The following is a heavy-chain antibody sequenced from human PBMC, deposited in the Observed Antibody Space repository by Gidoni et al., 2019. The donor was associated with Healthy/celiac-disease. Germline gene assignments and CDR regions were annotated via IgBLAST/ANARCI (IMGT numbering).Heavy chain of an antibody. Sequence: EVQLVESGGGLVQPGGSLRLSCAASGFTFSSYGMSWVRQAPGKGLEWVANIKQDGSEKYYVDSVKGRFTISRDNAKNSLYLQMNSLRAEDTAVYYCARGSSLWFGELSDYWGQGTLVTVSS. CDR2: IKQDGSEK. CDR3: ARGSSLWFGELSDY. V-gene: IGHV3-7*01. CDR1: GFTFSSYG. J-gene: IGHJ4*02. D-gene: IGHD3-10*01.